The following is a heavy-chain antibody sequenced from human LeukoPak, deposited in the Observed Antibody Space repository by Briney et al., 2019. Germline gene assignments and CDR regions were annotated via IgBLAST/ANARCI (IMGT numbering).Heavy chain of an antibody. CDR2: MNPNSGNT. CDR3: ASSGSGSYENWFGP. V-gene: IGHV1-8*01. CDR1: GYTFTSYD. J-gene: IGHJ5*02. Sequence: ASVKVSCKASGYTFTSYDINWVRQATGQGLEWMGWMNPNSGNTGYAQKFQGRVTMTRNTSISIAYMELSSLRSDDTAVYYCASSGSGSYENWFGPWGQGTLVTVSS. D-gene: IGHD1-26*01.